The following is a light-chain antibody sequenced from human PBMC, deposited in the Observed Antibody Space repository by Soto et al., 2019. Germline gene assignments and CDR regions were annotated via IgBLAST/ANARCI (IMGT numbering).Light chain of an antibody. CDR1: QRISSN. J-gene: IGKJ1*01. Sequence: EIVMTQSPATLSVSPGERVILSCRASQRISSNLAWYQQKPGQPPRLLIYGASTRATGIPARFSGSGSETEFTLTISSLQSEDFAVYYCQQYNELPRTFGLVTKVEI. V-gene: IGKV3-15*01. CDR3: QQYNELPRT. CDR2: GAS.